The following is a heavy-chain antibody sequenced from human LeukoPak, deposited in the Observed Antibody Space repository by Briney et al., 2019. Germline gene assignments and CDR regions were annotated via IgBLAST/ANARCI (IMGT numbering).Heavy chain of an antibody. CDR1: GGSISSSSYY. Sequence: PSETLSLTCTVPGGSISSSSYYWGWIRQPPGKGLEWIGSIYYSGSTYYNPSLKSRVTISVDTSKNQFSLQLSSVTAADTAVYYCARVPTFYDFWSGYYLDYYMDVWGKGTTVTVSS. V-gene: IGHV4-39*07. D-gene: IGHD3-3*01. CDR2: IYYSGST. J-gene: IGHJ6*03. CDR3: ARVPTFYDFWSGYYLDYYMDV.